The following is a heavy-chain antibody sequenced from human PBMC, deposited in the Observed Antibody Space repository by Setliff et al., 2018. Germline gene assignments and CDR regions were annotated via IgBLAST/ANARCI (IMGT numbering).Heavy chain of an antibody. V-gene: IGHV4-38-2*02. CDR1: GYSISSGYY. J-gene: IGHJ4*02. CDR3: ARIHWVVAAIDY. Sequence: SETLSLTCTVSGYSISSGYYWGWIRQPPGKGLEWIGSIYHSGSTYYNPSLKCRVTISVDTSKNQFSLKLRSVTAADTAVYYCARIHWVVAAIDYWGQGTLVTVAS. CDR2: IYHSGST. D-gene: IGHD2-15*01.